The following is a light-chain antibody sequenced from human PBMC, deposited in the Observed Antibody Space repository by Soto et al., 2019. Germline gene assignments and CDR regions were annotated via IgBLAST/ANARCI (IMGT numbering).Light chain of an antibody. CDR1: SSDVGGYRY. CDR2: EVS. CDR3: SSYASNTLLL. V-gene: IGLV2-14*01. J-gene: IGLJ2*01. Sequence: QSALTQPASVSGSPGQSITISCTGTSSDVGGYRYVSWYQHHPGKAPKLILYEVSYRPSGVSARFSGSKSGNTASLTSSGLRAEDEADYYCSSYASNTLLLFGGGTKVTVL.